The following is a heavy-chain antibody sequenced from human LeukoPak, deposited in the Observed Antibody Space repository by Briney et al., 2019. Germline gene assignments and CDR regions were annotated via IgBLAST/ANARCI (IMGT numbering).Heavy chain of an antibody. J-gene: IGHJ6*04. CDR1: GFTFSNYW. Sequence: GGSLRLSCAASGFTFSNYWMIYVRQAPGKGLEWVASIKGDGSEKYYVDSVKGRFTISRDNAKNSLSLQMNSLRAEDTAVYYCAELGITMIGGVWGKGTTVTISS. V-gene: IGHV3-7*01. CDR3: AELGITMIGGV. CDR2: IKGDGSEK. D-gene: IGHD3-10*02.